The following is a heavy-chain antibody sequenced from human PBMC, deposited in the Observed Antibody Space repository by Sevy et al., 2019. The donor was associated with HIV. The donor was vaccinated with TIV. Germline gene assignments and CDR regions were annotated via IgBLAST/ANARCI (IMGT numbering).Heavy chain of an antibody. CDR2: ISSSSSTI. CDR3: ARVGSSLADDAFDI. J-gene: IGHJ3*02. D-gene: IGHD2-15*01. V-gene: IGHV3-48*02. Sequence: GGSLRLSCAASGFTFSSYSMNWVRQAPGKWLEWVSYISSSSSTIYYADSVKGRFTISRDNAKNSLYLQMNSLRDEDTAVYYCARVGSSLADDAFDIWGQGTMVTVSS. CDR1: GFTFSSYS.